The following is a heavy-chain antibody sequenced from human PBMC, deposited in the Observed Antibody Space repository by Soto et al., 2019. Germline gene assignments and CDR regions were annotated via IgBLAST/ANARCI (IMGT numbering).Heavy chain of an antibody. CDR3: ARGSNYDILTDYGYYYYGMDV. CDR2: IKQDGSEK. J-gene: IGHJ6*02. D-gene: IGHD3-9*01. V-gene: IGHV3-7*01. Sequence: GGSLRLSCAASGFTFSSYWMSWVRQAPGKGLEWVANIKQDGSEKYYVDSVKGRFTISRDNAKNSLYLQMNSLRAEDTAVYYCARGSNYDILTDYGYYYYGMDVWGQGTTVTVS. CDR1: GFTFSSYW.